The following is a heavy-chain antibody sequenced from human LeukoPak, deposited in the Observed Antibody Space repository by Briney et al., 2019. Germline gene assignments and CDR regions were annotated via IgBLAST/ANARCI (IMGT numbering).Heavy chain of an antibody. CDR3: ARVIVVAPYDAFDI. V-gene: IGHV3-11*01. D-gene: IGHD2-15*01. CDR1: GFTFSDYY. Sequence: PGGSLRLSCAASGFTFSDYYMSWIRQAPGEGLGWVSYISISGSTIYYADSVKGRFTISRDNAKNSLYLQMNSLRAEDTAVYYCARVIVVAPYDAFDIWGQGTMVTVSS. J-gene: IGHJ3*02. CDR2: ISISGSTI.